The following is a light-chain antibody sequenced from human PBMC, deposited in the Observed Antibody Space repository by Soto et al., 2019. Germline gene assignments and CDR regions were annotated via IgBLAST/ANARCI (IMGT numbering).Light chain of an antibody. CDR3: SSYAGTPFV. CDR2: EVN. J-gene: IGLJ1*01. Sequence: QSVLTQPPSASGSPGQSVTISCTETSSDDGRYNYVSWYQQHPGKAPKLMISEVNKRASGVPDRFSGSKSGNTASLTVSGLQAEDEADYYCSSYAGTPFVFGTGTKVTVL. V-gene: IGLV2-8*01. CDR1: SSDDGRYNY.